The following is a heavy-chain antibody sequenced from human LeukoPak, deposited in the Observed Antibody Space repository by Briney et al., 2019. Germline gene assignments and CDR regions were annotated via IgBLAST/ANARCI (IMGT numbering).Heavy chain of an antibody. V-gene: IGHV1-69*05. D-gene: IGHD2-2*01. Sequence: SVKVSCKASGGTLSSYAISWVRQAPGQGLEWMGGIIPIFGTANYAQKFQGRVTITTDESTSTAYMELSSLRSEDTAVYYCAREGWEYQRFDYRGQGTLVTVSS. J-gene: IGHJ4*02. CDR1: GGTLSSYA. CDR3: AREGWEYQRFDY. CDR2: IIPIFGTA.